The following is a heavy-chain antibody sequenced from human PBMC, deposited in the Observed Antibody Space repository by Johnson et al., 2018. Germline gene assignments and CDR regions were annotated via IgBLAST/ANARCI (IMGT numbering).Heavy chain of an antibody. CDR3: AKTHPRRFGGYRDDYYYYYLDV. CDR2: ITWNSDHI. CDR1: GFSFEDYA. J-gene: IGHJ6*03. D-gene: IGHD5-12*01. Sequence: VQLVESGGGLVQPGRSLRLSCAASGFSFEDYAMHWVRQVPGKGLEWVSGITWNSDHIDYADSVKGRFTISRDNAKDYLYLQMNSLRVEDTALYYCAKTHPRRFGGYRDDYYYYYLDVWGKGTTVTVSS. V-gene: IGHV3-9*01.